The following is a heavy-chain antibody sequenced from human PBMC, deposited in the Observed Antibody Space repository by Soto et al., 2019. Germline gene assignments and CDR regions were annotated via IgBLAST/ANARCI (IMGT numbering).Heavy chain of an antibody. D-gene: IGHD3-3*01. J-gene: IGHJ4*02. V-gene: IGHV1-8*01. Sequence: ASVKVSCKASGYTFTSYDINWVRQATGQGLEWMGWMNPNSGNTGYAQKFQGRVTMTRNTSISTAYMELSSLRSEDTAVYYCERVHGGITIFGVVSIDYWGQGTLVTVSS. CDR1: GYTFTSYD. CDR3: ERVHGGITIFGVVSIDY. CDR2: MNPNSGNT.